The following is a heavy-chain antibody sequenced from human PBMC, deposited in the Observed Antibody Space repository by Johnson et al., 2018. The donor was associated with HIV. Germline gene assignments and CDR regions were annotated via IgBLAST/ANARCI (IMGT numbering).Heavy chain of an antibody. V-gene: IGHV3-13*01. J-gene: IGHJ3*02. CDR2: IGTAGDT. CDR1: GFTFSSYD. Sequence: VQLVESGGGLKQPGGSLRLYCAASGFTFSSYDMHWVRQATGKGLEWVSTIGTAGDTYYPGYVKGRFTVSREDAKISLYLQMNSLRARDTALYYCARAGCRGCRCYSHDAFDIWGQGTMVTVSS. D-gene: IGHD2-15*01. CDR3: ARAGCRGCRCYSHDAFDI.